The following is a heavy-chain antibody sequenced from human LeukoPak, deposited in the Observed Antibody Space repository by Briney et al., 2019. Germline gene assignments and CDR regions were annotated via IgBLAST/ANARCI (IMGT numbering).Heavy chain of an antibody. CDR2: IKRDGSEK. V-gene: IGHV3-7*03. D-gene: IGHD2-2*01. CDR3: ARLTSALDY. J-gene: IGHJ4*02. Sequence: PGGSLRLSCAASGFMFRSYRMSWVRQGPGKGLEWVANIKRDGSEKYYVDSVKGRFTISRDNAKKSLYLQMNSLRAEDTAVYYCARLTSALDYWGQGTLVTVSS. CDR1: GFMFRSYR.